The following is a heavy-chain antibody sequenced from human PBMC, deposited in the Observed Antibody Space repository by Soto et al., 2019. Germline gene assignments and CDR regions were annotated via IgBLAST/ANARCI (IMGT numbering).Heavy chain of an antibody. D-gene: IGHD1-20*01. Sequence: QVQLQESGPGLVKPSQTLSLTCTVSGGYISSGGYYWRWIRQLPGKGLEWIGYIYYSGSTHYNPSLKSRVTISVDTSKNQFSLKLSSVTAADTAVYYCARGLYNWNYFDYWGQGTLVTVSS. V-gene: IGHV4-31*03. J-gene: IGHJ4*02. CDR3: ARGLYNWNYFDY. CDR1: GGYISSGGYY. CDR2: IYYSGST.